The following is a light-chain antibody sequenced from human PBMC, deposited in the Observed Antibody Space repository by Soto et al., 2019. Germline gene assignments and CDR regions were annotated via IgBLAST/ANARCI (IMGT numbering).Light chain of an antibody. J-gene: IGKJ1*01. Sequence: IQLPQSHSSLSASVGYSVTITCRASQGISSYLAWYQQKPGKAPKILIYAASTLQSGVPSRFSGSGSGTEFTLTISSLQPDDFATYYCQQYNSYSTVGQGNKGDIK. V-gene: IGKV1-9*01. CDR2: AAS. CDR3: QQYNSYST. CDR1: QGISSY.